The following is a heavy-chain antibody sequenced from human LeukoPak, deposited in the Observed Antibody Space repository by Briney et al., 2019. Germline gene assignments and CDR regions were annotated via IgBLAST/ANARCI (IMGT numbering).Heavy chain of an antibody. J-gene: IGHJ4*02. CDR3: ARNRGWLQFDY. Sequence: PGGSLRLSCTASGFSFSGHWMHWARQLPGKGLVWVSRISPTGSTTSYADSVKGRFTISRDNAKTSLYLQMDSLRAEDTAVYYCARNRGWLQFDYWGQGTLVTVSS. CDR1: GFSFSGHW. CDR2: ISPTGSTT. V-gene: IGHV3-74*01. D-gene: IGHD5-12*01.